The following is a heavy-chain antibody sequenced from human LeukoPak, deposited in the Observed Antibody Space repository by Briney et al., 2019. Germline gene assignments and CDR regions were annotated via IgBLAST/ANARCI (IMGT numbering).Heavy chain of an antibody. CDR3: VKDRVVVVAARTLDY. J-gene: IGHJ4*02. CDR2: ISGSGGRK. V-gene: IGHV3-23*01. Sequence: PGGSLRLSCAASGFTFSSYAMSWVRQAPGKGLEWVSAISGSGGRKYYADSVKGRFTISRDNSKNTLYLQMNSLRAEDTAVYYCVKDRVVVVAARTLDYWGQGTLVTVSS. D-gene: IGHD2-15*01. CDR1: GFTFSSYA.